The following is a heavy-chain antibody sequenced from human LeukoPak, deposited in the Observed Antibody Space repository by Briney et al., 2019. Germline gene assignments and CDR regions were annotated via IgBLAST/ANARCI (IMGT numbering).Heavy chain of an antibody. CDR1: GFTVSSTY. J-gene: IGHJ4*02. CDR2: IYSGGTT. CDR3: ARDLYDYGSY. V-gene: IGHV3-66*01. D-gene: IGHD4/OR15-4a*01. Sequence: GGSLTLSCAASGFTVSSTYMSWVRQAPGKGLEWVSVIYSGGTTYYAQSVKGRFTISRDNSKNTLYLQMNSLRTEDTAVYYCARDLYDYGSYWGQGTLVTVSS.